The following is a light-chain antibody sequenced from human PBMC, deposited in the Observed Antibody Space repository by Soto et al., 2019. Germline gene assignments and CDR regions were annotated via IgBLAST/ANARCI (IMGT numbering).Light chain of an antibody. J-gene: IGLJ1*01. V-gene: IGLV2-14*01. CDR1: SSDVGNYIY. CDR3: TSYTTSSTYV. CDR2: EVS. Sequence: QSVLTQPASVSFSPGQSITISCTGTSSDVGNYIYVFWFQQHPGKAPKLIISEVSNRPSGVSSRFSGSKSGNTASLTISGLQAEDEAHYYCTSYTTSSTYVFGTGTKVTVL.